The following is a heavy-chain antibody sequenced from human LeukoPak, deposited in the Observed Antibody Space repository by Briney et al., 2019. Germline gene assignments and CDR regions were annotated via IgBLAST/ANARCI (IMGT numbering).Heavy chain of an antibody. CDR2: ISGSGDIT. V-gene: IGHV3-23*01. J-gene: IGHJ5*02. CDR3: VPDSSGPFPNWFDP. Sequence: GGSLRLSCAASGITFSNYAVGWVRQAPGKGLEWVSSISGSGDITYYADSVKGRFTISRDNSKNTPYLQMKSLRAEDTAVYYCVPDSSGPFPNWFDPWGQGTLVTVSS. CDR1: GITFSNYA. D-gene: IGHD3-22*01.